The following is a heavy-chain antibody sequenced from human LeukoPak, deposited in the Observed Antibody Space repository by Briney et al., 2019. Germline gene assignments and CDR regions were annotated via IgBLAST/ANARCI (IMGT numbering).Heavy chain of an antibody. D-gene: IGHD2-2*02. V-gene: IGHV3-11*01. CDR3: ARDQFDIVVVPAAIYRGDYYYYGMDV. CDR2: ISSSGSTI. Sequence: GGSLRLSCAASGFTFSDYYMSWIRQAPGKGLEWVSYISSSGSTIYYADSVKGRFTISRDNAKNSLYLQMNSLRAEDTAVYYCARDQFDIVVVPAAIYRGDYYYYGMDVWGQGTTVTVSS. CDR1: GFTFSDYY. J-gene: IGHJ6*02.